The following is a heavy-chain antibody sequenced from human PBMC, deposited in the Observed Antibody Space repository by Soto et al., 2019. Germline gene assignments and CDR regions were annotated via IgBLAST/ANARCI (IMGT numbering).Heavy chain of an antibody. J-gene: IGHJ4*02. V-gene: IGHV3-23*01. CDR2: ISGSLGST. Sequence: EVQLLESGGGLVQPGGSLRLSCVVSGFTFSSYAMSWVRQAPGKGLEWVSTISGSLGSTYYADSVQGRFTISRDNSKNTQYLQMDSLRAEDTAVYYCASRSATVLSLTYWGPGTQVTVSS. CDR1: GFTFSSYA. D-gene: IGHD4-17*01. CDR3: ASRSATVLSLTY.